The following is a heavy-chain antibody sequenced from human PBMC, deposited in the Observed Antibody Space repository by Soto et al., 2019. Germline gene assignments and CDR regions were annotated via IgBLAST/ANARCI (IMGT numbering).Heavy chain of an antibody. CDR3: VRDPGYCISTSCLNYGPFDC. CDR1: GFTFGGYW. Sequence: GGSLRLSCAASGFTFGGYWRHWVRHAPGKGLVWVSYISSSSGTIYYADSVKGRFTISRDNAKNSLFLQMNSLRDEDTAVYYCVRDPGYCISTSCLNYGPFDCWGQGTLVTVSS. V-gene: IGHV3-48*02. J-gene: IGHJ4*02. CDR2: ISSSSGTI. D-gene: IGHD2-2*01.